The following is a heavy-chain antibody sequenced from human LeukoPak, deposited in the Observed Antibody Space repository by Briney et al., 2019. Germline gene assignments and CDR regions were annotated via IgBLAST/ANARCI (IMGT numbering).Heavy chain of an antibody. CDR2: IGDARSI. D-gene: IGHD5-24*01. V-gene: IGHV3-23*01. J-gene: IGHJ4*02. CDR3: VKDYKARDGKWDFDY. Sequence: PGGSLRLSCAASGFTFSDFAMSWLRQGPGKGLEWVSGIGDARSIDYADSVKGRFTISRDNSKNTMSMEMNSLRFEDTALYYCVKDYKARDGKWDFDYWGQGVLVTVSS. CDR1: GFTFSDFA.